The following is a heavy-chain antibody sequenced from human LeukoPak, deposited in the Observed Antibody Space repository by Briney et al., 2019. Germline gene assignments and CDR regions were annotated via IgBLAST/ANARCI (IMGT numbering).Heavy chain of an antibody. J-gene: IGHJ3*02. Sequence: GRSLRLSCAASGSTFSSYAMHWVRQAPGKGLEWVAVISYDGSNKYYADSVKGRFTISRDNSKNTLYLQMNSLRAEDTAVHYCARDYYDSSGYWPDAFDIWGQGTMVTVSS. CDR1: GSTFSSYA. CDR2: ISYDGSNK. CDR3: ARDYYDSSGYWPDAFDI. D-gene: IGHD3-22*01. V-gene: IGHV3-30-3*01.